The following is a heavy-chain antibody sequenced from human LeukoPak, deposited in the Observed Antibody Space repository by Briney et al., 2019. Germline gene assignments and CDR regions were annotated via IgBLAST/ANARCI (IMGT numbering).Heavy chain of an antibody. D-gene: IGHD4-17*01. J-gene: IGHJ4*02. V-gene: IGHV3-48*02. CDR1: GFTFSRYS. CDR3: AKSPADYGDDLFDC. Sequence: GGSLRLSCAASGFTFSRYSMTWVRQAPGKGLQWVSHISANGGLTDYADSVKGRFIISRDNAKNSLYLQMNSLRDEDTAVYYCAKSPADYGDDLFDCWGQGTLVTVSS. CDR2: ISANGGLT.